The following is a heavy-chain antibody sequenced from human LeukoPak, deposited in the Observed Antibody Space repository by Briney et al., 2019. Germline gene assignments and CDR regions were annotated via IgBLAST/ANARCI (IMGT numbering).Heavy chain of an antibody. V-gene: IGHV3-15*01. CDR2: IKSKTDGGTT. Sequence: GGSLRLSCAASGFTFSNAWMSWVRQAPGKGLEWVGRIKSKTDGGTTDYAAPAKGRFTISRDDSKNTLYLQMNSLKTEDTAVYYCTTVSFLNYYYYYMDVWGKGTTVTVSS. CDR3: TTVSFLNYYYYYMDV. D-gene: IGHD2/OR15-2a*01. CDR1: GFTFSNAW. J-gene: IGHJ6*03.